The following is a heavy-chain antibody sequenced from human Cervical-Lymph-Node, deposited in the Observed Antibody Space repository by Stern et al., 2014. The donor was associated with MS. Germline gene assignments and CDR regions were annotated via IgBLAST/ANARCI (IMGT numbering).Heavy chain of an antibody. J-gene: IGHJ4*02. CDR1: GYTFTHYV. V-gene: IGHV7-4-1*02. D-gene: IGHD3-22*01. CDR3: ARDFHDYVSNAYYHRFDS. CDR2: INPHTGTP. Sequence: QVQLVQSGSELKKPGASVTVSCKASGYTFTHYVMTWVRQAPGQGLEWMGWINPHTGTPTYAQDFTGRFVFSFDPSVDTAYLQIRSLKTEDTAVYYCARDFHDYVSNAYYHRFDSWGQGTLVTVSS.